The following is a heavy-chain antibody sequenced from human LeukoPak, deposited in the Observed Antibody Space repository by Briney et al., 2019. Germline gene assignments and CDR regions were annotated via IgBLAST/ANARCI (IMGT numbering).Heavy chain of an antibody. J-gene: IGHJ4*02. CDR1: GFTFSSHA. Sequence: PGGSLRLSRAASGFTFSSHAMYWVRQAPGRGLEYVSAISSNGDSTYYANSVKGRFTISRDNSKNTLYLQMGSLRAEDMAVYYCARCSGGTCYNPLDCWGQGSLVTVSS. CDR2: ISSNGDST. D-gene: IGHD2-15*01. V-gene: IGHV3-64*01. CDR3: ARCSGGTCYNPLDC.